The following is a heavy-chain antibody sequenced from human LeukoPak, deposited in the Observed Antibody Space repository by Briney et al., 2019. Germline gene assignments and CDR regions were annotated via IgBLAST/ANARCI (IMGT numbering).Heavy chain of an antibody. CDR3: ATVASIVGATVGGGNWLDP. CDR1: GYTLTDLS. V-gene: IGHV1-24*01. CDR2: FDPEDGET. D-gene: IGHD1-26*01. J-gene: IGHJ5*02. Sequence: ASVKVSCKVSGYTLTDLSMHWVRQAPGKGLEWMGGFDPEDGETIYAQKFQGRVTMTEDTSTDTAYMELSSLRSEDTAVYYCATVASIVGATVGGGNWLDPWGQGTLVTVSS.